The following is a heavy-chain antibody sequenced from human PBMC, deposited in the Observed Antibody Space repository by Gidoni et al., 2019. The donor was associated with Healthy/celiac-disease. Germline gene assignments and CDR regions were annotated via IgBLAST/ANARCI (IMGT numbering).Heavy chain of an antibody. CDR3: ARDDIPGINGGYFDY. CDR2: INPSGGST. D-gene: IGHD3-10*01. V-gene: IGHV1-46*01. J-gene: IGHJ4*02. CDR1: GYTFTSYY. Sequence: QVQLVQSGAEVKKPGASVKVSCKASGYTFTSYYMHWVRQAPGQGLEWMGIINPSGGSTSYAQKFQGRVTMTRDTSTSTVYMELSSLRSEDTAVYYCARDDIPGINGGYFDYWGQGTLVTVSS.